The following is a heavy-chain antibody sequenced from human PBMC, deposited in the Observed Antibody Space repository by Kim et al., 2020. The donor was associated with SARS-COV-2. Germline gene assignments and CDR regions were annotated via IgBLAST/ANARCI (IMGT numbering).Heavy chain of an antibody. Sequence: GGSLRLSCAASGFTFSSYAMHWVRQAPGKGLEWVAVISYDGSNKYYADSVKGRFTISRDNSKNTLYLQMNSLRAEDTAVYYCARDPIVATTAESGDYFDYWGQGTLVTVSS. D-gene: IGHD1-26*01. CDR3: ARDPIVATTAESGDYFDY. CDR1: GFTFSSYA. J-gene: IGHJ4*02. V-gene: IGHV3-30*04. CDR2: ISYDGSNK.